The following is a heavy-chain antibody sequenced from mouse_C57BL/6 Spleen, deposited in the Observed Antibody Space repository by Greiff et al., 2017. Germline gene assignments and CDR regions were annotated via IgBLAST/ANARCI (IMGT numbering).Heavy chain of an antibody. CDR3: ARGFYYGSSYEDYFDY. CDR2: IYPYNGVS. Sequence: VQLQQSGPELVKPGASVKISCKASGYSFTGYYMHWVKQSPGNILDWIGYIYPYNGVSSYNQKFKGKATLTVDKSSSTAYMELRSLTSEDSAVYYCARGFYYGSSYEDYFDYWGQGTTLTVSS. CDR1: GYSFTGYY. D-gene: IGHD1-1*01. V-gene: IGHV1-31*01. J-gene: IGHJ2*01.